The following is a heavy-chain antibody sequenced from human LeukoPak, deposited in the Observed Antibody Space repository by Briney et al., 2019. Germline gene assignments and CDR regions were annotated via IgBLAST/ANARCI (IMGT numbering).Heavy chain of an antibody. CDR1: GYTFTSYY. D-gene: IGHD3-3*01. V-gene: IGHV1-46*01. CDR3: ARVKNRPRKITIFGVGDAFDI. J-gene: IGHJ3*02. CDR2: INPSGGST. Sequence: ASVKVSCKASGYTFTSYYMHWVRQAPGQGLEWMGIINPSGGSTSYAQKFQGRVTMTRDTSTGTVYMELSSLRSEDTAVYYCARVKNRPRKITIFGVGDAFDIWGQGTMVTVSS.